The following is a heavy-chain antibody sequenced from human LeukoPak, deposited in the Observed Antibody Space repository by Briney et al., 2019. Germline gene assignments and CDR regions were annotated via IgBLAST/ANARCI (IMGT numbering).Heavy chain of an antibody. V-gene: IGHV4-34*01. CDR3: ARGRGAVDV. Sequence: SETLSLTCAVYGGSFSGYYWSWIRQPPGKGLEWIGEINHSGSTNYNPSLKSRVTISVDTSKNQFSLKLSSVTAAGTAVYYCARGRGAVDVWGQGTTVTVSS. D-gene: IGHD1-26*01. J-gene: IGHJ6*02. CDR2: INHSGST. CDR1: GGSFSGYY.